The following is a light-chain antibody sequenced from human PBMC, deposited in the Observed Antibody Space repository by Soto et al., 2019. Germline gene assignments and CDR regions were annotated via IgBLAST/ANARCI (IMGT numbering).Light chain of an antibody. CDR1: QSVNNNY. V-gene: IGKV3-20*01. CDR3: HQHGGSPET. Sequence: EIVLTQSPGTLSLSPGARAPLSCRASQSVNNNYLAWYQQKPGQAPRLLIFGASRRATGIPDRFIGSGSGTEFILTISRLEPDDFAIYHCHQHGGSPETFGQGTKVDIK. CDR2: GAS. J-gene: IGKJ1*01.